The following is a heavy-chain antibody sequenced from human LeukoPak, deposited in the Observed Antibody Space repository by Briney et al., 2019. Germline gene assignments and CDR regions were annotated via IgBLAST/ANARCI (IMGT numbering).Heavy chain of an antibody. CDR1: GGSISSSSYY. CDR3: ARVHDSSGRVPFDY. Sequence: SETLSLTCTVSGGSISSSSYYWGWIRQPPGKGLEWIGGIYYSGSTYYNPSLKSRVTISVDTSKNQFSLKLSSVTAADTAVYYCARVHDSSGRVPFDYWGQGTLVTVSS. V-gene: IGHV4-39*07. D-gene: IGHD3-22*01. CDR2: IYYSGST. J-gene: IGHJ4*02.